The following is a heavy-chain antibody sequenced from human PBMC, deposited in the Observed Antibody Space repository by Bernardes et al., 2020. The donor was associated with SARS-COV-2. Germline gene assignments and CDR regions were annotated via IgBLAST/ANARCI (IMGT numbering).Heavy chain of an antibody. CDR3: ARIDDVSGRDY. V-gene: IGHV4-4*07. CDR1: GGSIRTYY. Sequence: SETLSLTCAVTGGSIRTYYWAWIRQPAGKGLEWIGRISTSGGTNYNPSLKSRVTLSVDSSKNQFSLKLSSVTAADTAVYYCARIDDVSGRDYWGQGTLVTVSS. J-gene: IGHJ4*02. CDR2: ISTSGGT. D-gene: IGHD6-19*01.